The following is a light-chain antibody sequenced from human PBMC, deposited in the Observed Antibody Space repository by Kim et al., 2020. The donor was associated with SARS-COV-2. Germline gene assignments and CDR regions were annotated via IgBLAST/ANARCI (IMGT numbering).Light chain of an antibody. Sequence: LSLSPGERATLSCRASQSVSSYLAWYQQKPGQAPRLLIYDASNRATGIPARFSGSGSGTDFTLTISSLEPEDIAVYYCQQRRNWYTFGQGTKLEI. J-gene: IGKJ2*01. V-gene: IGKV3-11*01. CDR1: QSVSSY. CDR2: DAS. CDR3: QQRRNWYT.